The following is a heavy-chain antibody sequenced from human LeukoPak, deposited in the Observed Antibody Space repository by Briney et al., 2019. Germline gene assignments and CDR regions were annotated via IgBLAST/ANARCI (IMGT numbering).Heavy chain of an antibody. J-gene: IGHJ4*02. V-gene: IGHV1-18*01. CDR1: GYTFTSYG. CDR2: ISAYNGNT. D-gene: IGHD3-22*01. CDR3: ARSDGIVVVTEFDY. Sequence: ASVKVSCKASGYTFTSYGISWVRQAPGQGPEWMGWISAYNGNTNYAQKLQGRVTMTTDTSTSTAYMELRSLRSDDTAVYYCARSDGIVVVTEFDYWGQGTLVTVSS.